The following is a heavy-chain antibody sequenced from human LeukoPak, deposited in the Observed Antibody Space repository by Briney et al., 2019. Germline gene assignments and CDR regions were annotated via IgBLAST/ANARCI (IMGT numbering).Heavy chain of an antibody. J-gene: IGHJ4*02. CDR1: GYSISSGYY. CDR2: IYHSGST. V-gene: IGHV4-38-2*02. D-gene: IGHD6-19*01. Sequence: SETLSLTCTVSGYSISSGYYWGWIRQPPGKGLEWIGSIYHSGSTYYNPSLKSRVTISVDTSKNQFSLKLSSVTAADTAVYYCAAIAVAGEPFDYWGQGTLVTVSS. CDR3: AAIAVAGEPFDY.